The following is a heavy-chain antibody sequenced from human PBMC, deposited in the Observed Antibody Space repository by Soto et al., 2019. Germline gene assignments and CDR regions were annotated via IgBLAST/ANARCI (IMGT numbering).Heavy chain of an antibody. CDR2: IHDSGST. D-gene: IGHD3-22*01. CDR1: GGSVSSGGYY. J-gene: IGHJ3*01. V-gene: IGHV4-61*08. Sequence: PSETLSLTCTVSGGSVSSGGYYWSWIRQPPGKGLEWIGYIHDSGSTHYNPSLKSRVTISVDTSKNQFSLKLNSVIAADTAVYYCARDRGHHDSTGYYQAPF. CDR3: ARDRGHHDSTGYYQAPF.